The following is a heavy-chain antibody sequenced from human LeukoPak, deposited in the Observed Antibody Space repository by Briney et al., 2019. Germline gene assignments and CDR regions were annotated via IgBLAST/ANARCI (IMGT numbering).Heavy chain of an antibody. CDR3: ARDPELWFGESSLDY. D-gene: IGHD3-10*01. V-gene: IGHV1-2*02. Sequence: ASVKVSCKASGYTFTDYYMYWVRQAPGQGLEWMGWINPNSGGTNYAQKFQGRVTMTRDTSISTAYMELSRLRSDDTAVYYCARDPELWFGESSLDYWGQGTLVTVSS. CDR1: GYTFTDYY. CDR2: INPNSGGT. J-gene: IGHJ4*02.